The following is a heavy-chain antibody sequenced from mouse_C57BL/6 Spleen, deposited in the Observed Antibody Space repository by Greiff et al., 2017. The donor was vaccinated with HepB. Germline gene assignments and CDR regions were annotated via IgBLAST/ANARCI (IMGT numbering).Heavy chain of an antibody. CDR1: GYAFSSSW. Sequence: VQLQQSGPELVKPGASVKISCKASGYAFSSSWMNWVKQRPGKGLEWIGRIYPGDGDTNYNGKFKGKATLTADKSSSTAYMQLSSLTSEDSAVYVWARSLYYGNYGWYFDVWGTGTTVTVSS. CDR2: IYPGDGDT. D-gene: IGHD2-1*01. J-gene: IGHJ1*03. CDR3: ARSLYYGNYGWYFDV. V-gene: IGHV1-82*01.